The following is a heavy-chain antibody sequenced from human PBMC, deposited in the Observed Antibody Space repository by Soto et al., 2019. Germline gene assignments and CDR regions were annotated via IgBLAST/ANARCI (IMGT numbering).Heavy chain of an antibody. D-gene: IGHD2-21*02. J-gene: IGHJ4*02. CDR2: SRSKANSYAT. CDR3: TSLSYCGGDCSY. Sequence: PAGSLRLSCAASGFTFSGSVMHWVRQASGKGLEWVGRSRSKANSYATAYAASVKGRFTISRDDSKNTAQLQMNSLKTEDKAVYYGTSLSYCGGDCSYWGQGTLVSVSS. CDR1: GFTFSGSV. V-gene: IGHV3-73*01.